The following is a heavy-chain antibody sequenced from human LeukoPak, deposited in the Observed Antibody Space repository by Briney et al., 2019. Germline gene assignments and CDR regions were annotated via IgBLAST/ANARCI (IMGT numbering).Heavy chain of an antibody. J-gene: IGHJ4*02. Sequence: ASVKVSCRASTYTFTRYGISWVRQAPGQGLEWMGWISGYNGNTNYAQKFLGRVSMTADTATSTAYMELRSLTSDDTTMYYCARSGRGTYYYFDLWGQGTLVTVSS. V-gene: IGHV1-18*01. CDR3: ARSGRGTYYYFDL. CDR1: TYTFTRYG. CDR2: ISGYNGNT. D-gene: IGHD5-12*01.